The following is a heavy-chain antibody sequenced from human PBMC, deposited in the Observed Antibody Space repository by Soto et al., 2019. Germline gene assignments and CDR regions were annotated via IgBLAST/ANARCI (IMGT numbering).Heavy chain of an antibody. D-gene: IGHD2-21*02. J-gene: IGHJ4*02. CDR3: ARQRTTVVTQAYFDH. Sequence: SETLSLTCIVSGESISSSSYYWGWIRQPPGKGLEWIGSIYYSGRTYYNPSFKSRVTISIDTSKSQFSLKLSSVTATDTAVYYCARQRTTVVTQAYFDHWGQGALVTVSS. V-gene: IGHV4-39*01. CDR2: IYYSGRT. CDR1: GESISSSSYY.